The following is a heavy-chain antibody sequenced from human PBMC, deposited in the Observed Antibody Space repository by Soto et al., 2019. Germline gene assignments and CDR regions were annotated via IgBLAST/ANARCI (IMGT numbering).Heavy chain of an antibody. Sequence: QVQLQVSGPGLVKPSETLSLTCTVSGDSISAYSWSWVRQPPGKGLEWIGNIHYNGNTKYSPSLTSRVTMSVDTSKSHFSLRLISVTAADTAIYFCAREGNLGRWLQPLDFWGQGTLVTVSS. CDR1: GDSISAYS. CDR2: IHYNGNT. V-gene: IGHV4-59*01. J-gene: IGHJ4*02. D-gene: IGHD5-12*01. CDR3: AREGNLGRWLQPLDF.